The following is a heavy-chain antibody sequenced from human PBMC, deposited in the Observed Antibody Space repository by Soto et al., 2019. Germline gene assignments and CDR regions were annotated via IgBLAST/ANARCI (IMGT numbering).Heavy chain of an antibody. CDR1: GFTFSSYR. J-gene: IGHJ3*02. V-gene: IGHV3-7*03. D-gene: IGHD3-16*02. Sequence: EVQLVESGGGLVQPGGSLRLSCAASGFTFSSYRMSWVRQAPGKGLEWVANIKQDGSEKYYVDSVKGRFTISRDNAKNSVYLQMNSLRAEDTAVYYCARVIMITFGGVIVIDAFDIWGQGTMVTVSS. CDR3: ARVIMITFGGVIVIDAFDI. CDR2: IKQDGSEK.